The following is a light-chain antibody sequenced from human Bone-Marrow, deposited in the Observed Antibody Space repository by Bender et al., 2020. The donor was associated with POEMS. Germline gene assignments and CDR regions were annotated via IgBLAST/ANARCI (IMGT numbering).Light chain of an antibody. CDR1: LLANKY. Sequence: SYELTQPSSVSVSPGQTARIPCSGHLLANKYSRWFQQKPGQAPLLVIYRDTERPSGIPERFSGSSSGDTATLTITRVEVGDEADYYCQVWDARDDHHDFGGGTKLTVL. CDR2: RDT. V-gene: IGLV3-27*01. J-gene: IGLJ2*01. CDR3: QVWDARDDHHD.